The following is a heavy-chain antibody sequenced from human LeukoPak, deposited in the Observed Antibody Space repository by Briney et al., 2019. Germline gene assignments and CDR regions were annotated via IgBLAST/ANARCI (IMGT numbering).Heavy chain of an antibody. CDR2: IYYSGST. Sequence: SETLSLTCTVSGGSLSSYYWSWIRQPPGKGLEWIGYIYYSGSTNYNPSLTSRVTISVDTSKNQFSLNLNSVTAADTAVYYCARTAVTTFNYWGQGTLVTVSS. CDR3: ARTAVTTFNY. D-gene: IGHD4-17*01. V-gene: IGHV4-59*01. CDR1: GGSLSSYY. J-gene: IGHJ4*02.